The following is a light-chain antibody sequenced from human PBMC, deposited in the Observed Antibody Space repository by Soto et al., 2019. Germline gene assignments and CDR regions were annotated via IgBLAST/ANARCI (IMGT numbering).Light chain of an antibody. J-gene: IGKJ1*01. CDR3: QKYNSAPWT. CDR1: QGISNY. CDR2: AAS. V-gene: IGKV1-27*01. Sequence: IHMTQSPSSLSASVLYRVTITCRASQGISNYLAWYQQKPGTVPKLLISAASTLQTGVPSRFSGGGSGTDFTLTISSLQPEDVATYYCQKYNSAPWTFGQGTKVDIK.